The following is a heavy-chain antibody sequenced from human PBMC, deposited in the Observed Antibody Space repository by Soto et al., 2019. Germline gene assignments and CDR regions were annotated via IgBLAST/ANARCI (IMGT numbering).Heavy chain of an antibody. D-gene: IGHD6-13*01. Sequence: GASVKVSCKASGGTFSSYAISWVRQAPGQGLEWMGGIIPIFGTANYAQKFQGRVTITADESTSTAYMELSSLRSEDTAVYYCARDHSLRGSGWYYFDYWGQGTLVTVSS. CDR1: GGTFSSYA. J-gene: IGHJ4*02. CDR3: ARDHSLRGSGWYYFDY. V-gene: IGHV1-69*13. CDR2: IIPIFGTA.